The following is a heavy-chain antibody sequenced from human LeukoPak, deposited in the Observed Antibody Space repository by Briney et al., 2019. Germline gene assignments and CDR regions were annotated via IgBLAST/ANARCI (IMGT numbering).Heavy chain of an antibody. CDR2: INWNGGST. V-gene: IGHV3-20*04. CDR3: ASITIFGVASL. D-gene: IGHD3-3*01. J-gene: IGHJ4*02. CDR1: GFTFDDYG. Sequence: PGGSLRLSCAASGFTFDDYGMSWVRQAPGKGLEWVSGINWNGGSTGYADSVKGRFTISRDNAKKSLYLQMNSLRAEDTALYYCASITIFGVASLWGQGTLVTVSS.